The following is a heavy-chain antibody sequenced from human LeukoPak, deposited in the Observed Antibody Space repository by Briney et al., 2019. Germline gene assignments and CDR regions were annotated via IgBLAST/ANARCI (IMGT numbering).Heavy chain of an antibody. CDR2: ISWDGGST. V-gene: IGHV3-43D*03. D-gene: IGHD1-26*01. Sequence: PGGSLRLSCAASGFTFDDYAMHWVRQAPGKGLEWVSLISWDGGSTYNADSVKGRFTISSDNSKNSLYLQMNSLRAEDTALYYCAKDRYSGSLDAFDIWGQGTMVTVSS. J-gene: IGHJ3*02. CDR1: GFTFDDYA. CDR3: AKDRYSGSLDAFDI.